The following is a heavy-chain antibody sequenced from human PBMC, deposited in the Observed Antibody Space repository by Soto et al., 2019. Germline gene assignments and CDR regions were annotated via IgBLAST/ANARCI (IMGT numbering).Heavy chain of an antibody. CDR3: ARVPDYDSSGYYGFGFDY. CDR1: GGSISSYY. V-gene: IGHV4-59*01. CDR2: IYYSGST. D-gene: IGHD3-22*01. Sequence: PSETLSLTCTVSGGSISSYYWSWIRQPPGKGLEWIGYIYYSGSTNYNPSLKSRVTISVDTSKNQFSLKLSSVTAADTAVYYCARVPDYDSSGYYGFGFDYWGQGTLV. J-gene: IGHJ4*02.